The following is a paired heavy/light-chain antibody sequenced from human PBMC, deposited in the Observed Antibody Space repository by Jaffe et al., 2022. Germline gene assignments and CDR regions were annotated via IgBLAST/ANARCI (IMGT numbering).Heavy chain of an antibody. D-gene: IGHD3-10*01. CDR3: ARLIRHYYDSGRYKTVNAFDM. Sequence: QVQLQESGPGLVKPSETLSLTCTVSGDTMSGYYWSWIRQPPGKGLEWIGDISYSGSTNYNTSLKSRVTTSVDTSKNQFSLKLTSVTAADTAVYYCARLIRHYYDSGRYKTVNAFDMWGQGTMVTVSS. J-gene: IGHJ3*02. V-gene: IGHV4-59*01. CDR2: ISYSGST. CDR1: GDTMSGYY.
Light chain of an antibody. J-gene: IGKJ5*01. CDR1: QGISSY. CDR2: AAS. CDR3: QQLNSYSPIT. V-gene: IGKV1-9*01. Sequence: DIQLTQSPSFLSASVGDRVTITCRASQGISSYLAWYQQKPEKAPKLLIYAASTLQSGVPSRFSGSGSGTEFTLTISSLQPEDFATYYCQQLNSYSPITFGQGTRLEIK.